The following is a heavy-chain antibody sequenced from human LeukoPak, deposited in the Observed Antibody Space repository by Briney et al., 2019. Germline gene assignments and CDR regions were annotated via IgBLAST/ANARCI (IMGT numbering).Heavy chain of an antibody. D-gene: IGHD6-13*01. J-gene: IGHJ6*02. CDR2: IYYSCST. CDR3: ARLRGYSSSWYGLYGMDV. Sequence: SEILSLTCTVSGGSISSYYWSWIRQPPGMGLELIGYIYYSCSTNYNPSLKSRVTISVDTFKNQFSLKLSSVTDADTAVYYCARLRGYSSSWYGLYGMDVRGQGTTVTVSS. V-gene: IGHV4-59*08. CDR1: GGSISSYY.